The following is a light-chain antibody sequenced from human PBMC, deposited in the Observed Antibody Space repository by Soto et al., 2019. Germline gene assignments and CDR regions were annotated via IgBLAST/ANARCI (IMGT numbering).Light chain of an antibody. J-gene: IGKJ2*01. Sequence: EIVMTQSPVALSVSPGERAALSCRASQSVGRNFAWYQQRPGQAPRVLIYGTSTRATGVPARFSGSGSGTDLTLTISSLQSEDFAVYYCLQYSNWPYTFGQGTRLEIK. CDR2: GTS. CDR3: LQYSNWPYT. V-gene: IGKV3-15*01. CDR1: QSVGRN.